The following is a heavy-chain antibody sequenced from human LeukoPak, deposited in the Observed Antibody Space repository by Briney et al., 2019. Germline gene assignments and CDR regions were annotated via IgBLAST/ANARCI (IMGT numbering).Heavy chain of an antibody. CDR3: ARDFLGCWWQTDS. V-gene: IGHV3-33*01. Sequence: PGRSLRLSCEASGFTFSTYGMHWVRQAPGKGLQWVAVIWSDGSKTSHADSVKGRFTISRDNSKDMLYLQMNSLRVEDTAVYYFARDFLGCWWQTDSWGQGTLVTVSS. CDR2: IWSDGSKT. D-gene: IGHD2-8*02. CDR1: GFTFSTYG. J-gene: IGHJ4*02.